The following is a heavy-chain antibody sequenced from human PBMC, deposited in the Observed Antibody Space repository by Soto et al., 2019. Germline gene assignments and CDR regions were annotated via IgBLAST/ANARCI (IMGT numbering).Heavy chain of an antibody. D-gene: IGHD3-9*01. Sequence: EVQLVESVGDLVQPGGSLRLSCAASGFPFSSYWMHWVRHTAGKGLEWVSRISGDGTTIYYADSVTGRFTVSRDNAKNTLSLQMSGLGAEDTAVYYCAREYYGLLTGYYNDHWGQGTLVSVSS. V-gene: IGHV3-74*01. CDR1: GFPFSSYW. CDR2: ISGDGTTI. CDR3: AREYYGLLTGYYNDH. J-gene: IGHJ4*02.